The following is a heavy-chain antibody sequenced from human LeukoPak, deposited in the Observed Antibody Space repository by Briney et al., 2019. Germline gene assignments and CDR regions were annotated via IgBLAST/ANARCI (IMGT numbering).Heavy chain of an antibody. CDR1: GGSISSGSYW. D-gene: IGHD6-13*01. V-gene: IGHV4-61*02. CDR3: ARAGIAAAVGY. Sequence: SETLSLTCTVSGGSISSGSYWWNWIRQPARKGLEWIGRIYTDTITTYNPSLKSRVTISVDTSKNQFSLKLTSVTAADTAVYYCARAGIAAAVGYWGQGTLVTVSS. J-gene: IGHJ4*02. CDR2: IYTDTIT.